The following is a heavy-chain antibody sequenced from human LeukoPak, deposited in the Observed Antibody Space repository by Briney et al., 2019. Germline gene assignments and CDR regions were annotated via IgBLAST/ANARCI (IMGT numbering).Heavy chain of an antibody. J-gene: IGHJ6*03. V-gene: IGHV1-24*01. Sequence: ASVKVSCKVSGFTLADLSMHWVRQAPGKGLEWVGGFDRKNGDTIYAQRFRGRATLTEDTSTGTAYMDLSSLSADDTAVYYCATFCATTTCPGYQHYYYFMDVWGKGTTVTVSS. CDR3: ATFCATTTCPGYQHYYYFMDV. CDR2: FDRKNGDT. CDR1: GFTLADLS. D-gene: IGHD2-2*01.